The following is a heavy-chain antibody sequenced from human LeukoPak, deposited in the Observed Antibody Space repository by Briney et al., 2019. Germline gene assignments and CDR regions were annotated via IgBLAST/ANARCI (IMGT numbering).Heavy chain of an antibody. CDR2: IYYSGST. D-gene: IGHD1-26*01. Sequence: SETLSLTCTVSGGSISSGGYYWSWIRQHPGKGLEWIGYIYYSGSTYYNPSLKSRVTISVDTSKNQFSLKLSSVTAADTAVYYCARKGELRTGGDDAFDIWGQGTMVTVSS. V-gene: IGHV4-31*03. J-gene: IGHJ3*02. CDR3: ARKGELRTGGDDAFDI. CDR1: GGSISSGGYY.